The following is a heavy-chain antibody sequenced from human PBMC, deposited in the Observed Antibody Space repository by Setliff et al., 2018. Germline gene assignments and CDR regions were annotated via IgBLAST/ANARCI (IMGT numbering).Heavy chain of an antibody. D-gene: IGHD3-3*01. CDR3: AKSPHDFWSGRVFFDY. CDR1: GFRFSDLY. Sequence: GGSLRLSCAASGFRFSDLYMSWVRQVPGKGLEWVSSIIGSGISTYYADSVQGRFTISRDNHKNTLYLQMNSLRVEDTAIYYCAKSPHDFWSGRVFFDYWGQGILVTVSS. V-gene: IGHV3-23*01. J-gene: IGHJ4*01. CDR2: IIGSGIST.